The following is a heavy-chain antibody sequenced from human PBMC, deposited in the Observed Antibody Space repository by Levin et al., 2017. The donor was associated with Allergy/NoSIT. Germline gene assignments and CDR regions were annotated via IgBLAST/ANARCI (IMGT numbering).Heavy chain of an antibody. CDR2: ISPYNGDT. CDR3: AREMAATAADTFDL. V-gene: IGHV1-18*01. CDR1: GFSLSNFG. J-gene: IGHJ3*01. Sequence: ASVKVSCKASGFSLSNFGLTWVRQAPGQGLEWMGWISPYNGDTKYAQKLQGRVTMTTDTSTSTAHMELRSLRFDDTAVYYCAREMAATAADTFDLWGQGTMVTVSS. D-gene: IGHD4-11*01.